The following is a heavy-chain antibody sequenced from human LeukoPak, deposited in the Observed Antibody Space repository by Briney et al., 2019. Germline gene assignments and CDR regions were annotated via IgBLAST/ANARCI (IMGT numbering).Heavy chain of an antibody. Sequence: AWVRQAPGKGLEWIGSIYYSGSTYYNPSLKSRVTISVDTSKNQFSLKLSSVTAADTAVYYCARDGAGPWGQGTLVTVSS. V-gene: IGHV4-39*07. CDR3: ARDGAGP. J-gene: IGHJ5*02. CDR2: IYYSGST. D-gene: IGHD4-17*01.